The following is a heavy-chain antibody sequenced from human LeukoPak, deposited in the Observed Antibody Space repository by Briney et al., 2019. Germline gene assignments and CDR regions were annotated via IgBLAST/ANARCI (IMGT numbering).Heavy chain of an antibody. D-gene: IGHD3-10*01. CDR2: IYYSGST. CDR3: ARGRSMVRGYYFDY. Sequence: SETLSLTCTVSGGSISSYYWSWIRQPPGKGLEWIGYIYYSGSTNYNPSLKSRVTISVDTSKNQFSLKLSSVTAADTAVYYCARGRSMVRGYYFDYWGQGTLVTVSS. J-gene: IGHJ4*02. V-gene: IGHV4-59*01. CDR1: GGSISSYY.